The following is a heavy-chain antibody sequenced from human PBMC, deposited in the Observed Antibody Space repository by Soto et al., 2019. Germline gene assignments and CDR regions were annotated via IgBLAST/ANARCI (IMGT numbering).Heavy chain of an antibody. CDR1: GFTVSSNY. Sequence: VGSLRLSCAASGFTVSSNYMSWVRQAPGKGLEWVSVIYSGGSTYYADSVKGRFTISRDNSKNTLYLQMNSLRAEDTAVYYCARDQYYYYMDVWGKGTTVTVSS. CDR3: ARDQYYYYMDV. CDR2: IYSGGST. J-gene: IGHJ6*03. V-gene: IGHV3-66*01.